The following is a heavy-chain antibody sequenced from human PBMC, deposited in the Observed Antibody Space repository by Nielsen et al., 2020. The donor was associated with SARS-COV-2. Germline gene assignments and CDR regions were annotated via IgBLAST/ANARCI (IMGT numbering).Heavy chain of an antibody. CDR3: ARGPYCSSTSCFHHYYYYGMDV. Sequence: WIRQPPGKGLEWVSSISSSSTIYYADSVKGRFTISRDNAKNSLYLQMNSLRAEDTAVYYCARGPYCSSTSCFHHYYYYGMDVWGQGTTVTVSS. V-gene: IGHV3-69-1*01. J-gene: IGHJ6*02. D-gene: IGHD2-2*01. CDR2: ISSSSTI.